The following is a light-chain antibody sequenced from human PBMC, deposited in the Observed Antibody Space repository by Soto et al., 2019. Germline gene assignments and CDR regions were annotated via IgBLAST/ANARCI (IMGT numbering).Light chain of an antibody. CDR2: GAS. V-gene: IGKV3-15*01. CDR1: QSVGSS. J-gene: IGKJ1*01. Sequence: EVVMTQSPATLSVSPGERATLSCRASQSVGSSLAWYQRKPGQAPRLLIYGASTRATGIPATFSGSGSGTEFTLTISSLQSEDFALYYCQQYNNWPLTFGQGTKVDIK. CDR3: QQYNNWPLT.